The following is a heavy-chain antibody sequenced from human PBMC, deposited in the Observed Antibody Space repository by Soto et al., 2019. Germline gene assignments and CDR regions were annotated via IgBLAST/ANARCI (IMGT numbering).Heavy chain of an antibody. V-gene: IGHV1-2*04. J-gene: IGHJ3*02. CDR2: INPNSGGT. CDR1: GYTFTGYY. CDR3: ARAGNLWGGGDAFDI. Sequence: ASVKVSCKASGYTFTGYYMHWVRQAPGQGLEWMGWINPNSGGTNYAQKFQGWVTMTRDTSISTAYMELSRLRSDDAAVYYCARAGNLWGGGDAFDIWGQGTMVTVSS. D-gene: IGHD3-16*01.